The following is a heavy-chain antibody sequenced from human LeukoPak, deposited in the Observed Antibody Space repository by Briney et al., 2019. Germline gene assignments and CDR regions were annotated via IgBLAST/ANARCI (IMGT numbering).Heavy chain of an antibody. Sequence: ASVKVSCKASGYTLTGYYMRWVRQAPGQGLEWMGWINPNSGGTNYAQKFQGRVTMTRDTSISTAYMELSRLRSDDTAVYYCARNSYGPAVFDYWGQGTLVTVSS. CDR1: GYTLTGYY. CDR2: INPNSGGT. CDR3: ARNSYGPAVFDY. J-gene: IGHJ4*02. V-gene: IGHV1-2*02. D-gene: IGHD5-18*01.